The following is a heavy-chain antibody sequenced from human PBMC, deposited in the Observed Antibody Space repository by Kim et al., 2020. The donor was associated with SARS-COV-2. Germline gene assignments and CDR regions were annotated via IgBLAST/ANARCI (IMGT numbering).Heavy chain of an antibody. CDR1: GFTFSSCA. CDR2: ISDGGDMT. CDR3: AHQGLLDYYIGVDV. Sequence: GGSLRLSCAASGFTFSSCAMTWVRQAPGKGLEWVSAISDGGDMTYYAGSVKGRFIISRDNSKNTLYLQMNSLRVDDTAVYYCAHQGLLDYYIGVDVWGQGTTVTVSS. V-gene: IGHV3-23*01. J-gene: IGHJ6*02. D-gene: IGHD1-1*01.